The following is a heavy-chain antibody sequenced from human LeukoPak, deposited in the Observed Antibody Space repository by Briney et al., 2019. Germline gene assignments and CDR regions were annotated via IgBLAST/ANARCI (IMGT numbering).Heavy chain of an antibody. Sequence: GGSLRLSCAASGFTFSDYAMHWVRQAPGKGLEWVAIISYDGSNKYYADSVKGRFTISRDNSKNTLYLQTNSLRAEDTAVYYCARDSYGFDYWGQGTLVTVSS. CDR1: GFTFSDYA. V-gene: IGHV3-30*04. CDR3: ARDSYGFDY. D-gene: IGHD5-18*01. J-gene: IGHJ4*02. CDR2: ISYDGSNK.